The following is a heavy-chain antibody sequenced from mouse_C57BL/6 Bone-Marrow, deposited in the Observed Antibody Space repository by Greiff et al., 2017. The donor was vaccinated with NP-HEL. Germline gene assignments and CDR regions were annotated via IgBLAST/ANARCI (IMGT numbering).Heavy chain of an antibody. CDR3: AIYDGYYEFAY. J-gene: IGHJ3*01. CDR2: ISDGGSYT. D-gene: IGHD2-3*01. V-gene: IGHV5-4*01. Sequence: VQLKESGGGLVKPGGSLKLSCAASGFTFSSYAMSWVRQTPEKRLEWVATISDGGSYTYYPDNVKGRFTISRDNAKNNLYLQMSHLKSEDTAMYYCAIYDGYYEFAYWGQGTLVTVSA. CDR1: GFTFSSYA.